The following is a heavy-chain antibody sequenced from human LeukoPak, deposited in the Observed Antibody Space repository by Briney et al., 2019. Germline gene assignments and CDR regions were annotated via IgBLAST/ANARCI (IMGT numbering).Heavy chain of an antibody. CDR2: ISGSGGST. J-gene: IGHJ4*02. V-gene: IGHV3-23*01. D-gene: IGHD5-18*01. CDR3: AKDTLSLGYSYGS. Sequence: PGASLRLSCAASGFTFSSYAMSWVRQAPGKGLEWVSAISGSGGSTYYADSVKGRFTISRDNSKNTLYLQMNSLRAEDTAVYYCAKDTLSLGYSYGSGGQGTLVTVSS. CDR1: GFTFSSYA.